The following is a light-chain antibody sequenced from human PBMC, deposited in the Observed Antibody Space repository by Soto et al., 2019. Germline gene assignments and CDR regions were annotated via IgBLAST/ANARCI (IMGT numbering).Light chain of an antibody. J-gene: IGKJ3*01. CDR2: GAS. CDR1: QSLSSN. CDR3: QQYNDWPPLFT. V-gene: IGKV3-15*01. Sequence: EIVMTQSPATLSVSPGERATLSCRASQSLSSNLAWYQQKPGQAPRLLIYGASTRATGIPARFSGSGSGTEFTLTLSSLQSEDFAVYYCQQYNDWPPLFTFGPGTKVDIK.